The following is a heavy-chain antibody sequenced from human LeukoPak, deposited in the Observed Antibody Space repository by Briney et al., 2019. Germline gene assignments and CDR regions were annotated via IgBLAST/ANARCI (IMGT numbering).Heavy chain of an antibody. J-gene: IGHJ4*02. D-gene: IGHD4-23*01. Sequence: PGGCLRLSCVGSGFTFSSYSMNWVRQAPGKGLDWVSSISNSGGYIYSADSVKGRFTISRDNARNSLYLQMNSLRAEDTAVYYCARGGKSDYWGEGTLVTVSS. CDR3: ARGGKSDY. V-gene: IGHV3-21*01. CDR1: GFTFSSYS. CDR2: ISNSGGYI.